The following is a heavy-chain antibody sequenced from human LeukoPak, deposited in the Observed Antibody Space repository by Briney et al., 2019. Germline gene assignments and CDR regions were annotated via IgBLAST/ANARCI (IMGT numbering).Heavy chain of an antibody. CDR1: GFTFSSYG. V-gene: IGHV3-30*02. CDR2: IRYDGSNK. CDR3: TTDPIAARPPFDY. J-gene: IGHJ4*02. Sequence: GGSLRLFCAASGFTFSSYGMHWVRQAPGKGLEWVAFIRYDGSNKYYADSVKGRFTISRDNSKNTLYLQMNSLKTEDTAVYYCTTDPIAARPPFDYWGQGTLVTVSS. D-gene: IGHD6-6*01.